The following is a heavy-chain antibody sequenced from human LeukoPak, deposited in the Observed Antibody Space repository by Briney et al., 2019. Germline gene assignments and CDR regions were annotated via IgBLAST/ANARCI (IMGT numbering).Heavy chain of an antibody. Sequence: VASVKVSCKVSGYTLTELSMHWVRQAPGKGLEWMGGFDPEDGETIYAQKFQGRVTMTEDTSTDTAYMELSSLRSEDTAVYYCATAVYDSSGYYYSFDYWGQGTLVTVSS. CDR2: FDPEDGET. CDR3: ATAVYDSSGYYYSFDY. V-gene: IGHV1-24*01. D-gene: IGHD3-22*01. CDR1: GYTLTELS. J-gene: IGHJ4*02.